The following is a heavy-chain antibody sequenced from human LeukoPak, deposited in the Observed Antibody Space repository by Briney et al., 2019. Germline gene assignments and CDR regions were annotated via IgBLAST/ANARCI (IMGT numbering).Heavy chain of an antibody. CDR2: IYYSGST. CDR3: ARGFGYYYDSSRGYYFDY. D-gene: IGHD3-22*01. CDR1: GGSISSYY. Sequence: PSETLSLTCTVSGGSISSYYWSWIRQPPGKGLEWIGYIYYSGSTNYNPSLKSRVTISVDTSKNQFSLKLSSVTAADTAVYYCARGFGYYYDSSRGYYFDYWGQGTLVTVSS. J-gene: IGHJ4*02. V-gene: IGHV4-59*01.